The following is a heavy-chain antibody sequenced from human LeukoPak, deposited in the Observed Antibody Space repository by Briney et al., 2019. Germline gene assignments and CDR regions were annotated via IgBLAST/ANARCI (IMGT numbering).Heavy chain of an antibody. CDR1: GDSISNYY. Sequence: PSETLSLTCTVSGDSISNYYWSWIRQPPGKGLEWIGYIHYSGNINYNASLRSRVTISLDTSKNQFSLRLSSVTAADTAVYYCARVWSGYTHGLEWDVWGKGITVTVSS. CDR3: ARVWSGYTHGLEWDV. J-gene: IGHJ6*04. D-gene: IGHD5-18*01. V-gene: IGHV4-59*01. CDR2: IHYSGNI.